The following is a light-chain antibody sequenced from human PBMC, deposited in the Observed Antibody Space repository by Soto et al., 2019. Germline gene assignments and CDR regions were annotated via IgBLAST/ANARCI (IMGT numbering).Light chain of an antibody. Sequence: DIPMTQSPSTLSASVGDRVTITCRASQNIGSWLAWYQQKPGKAPKLLIYKASSLESGVPSRFSGSGSGTEFTLTISSLQPDDFATYYCQQYNSYSTFGQGTKLEIK. V-gene: IGKV1-5*03. CDR3: QQYNSYST. CDR1: QNIGSW. J-gene: IGKJ2*01. CDR2: KAS.